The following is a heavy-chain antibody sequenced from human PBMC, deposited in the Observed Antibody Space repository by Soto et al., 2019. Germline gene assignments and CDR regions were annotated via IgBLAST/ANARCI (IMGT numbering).Heavy chain of an antibody. D-gene: IGHD3-16*01. CDR2: INAYNGNT. CDR1: GYSFTRYG. V-gene: IGHV1-18*01. J-gene: IGHJ6*02. CDR3: AMVDVYVTPSPQDV. Sequence: QVHLVQSGAEVKNPGASVKVSCKASGYSFTRYGIGWARQAPGQGLEWMGWINAYNGNTNYAQNLQGRLTLTTDTSTTTAYMELWSLRSNDTAIYYCAMVDVYVTPSPQDVWGQGTTVTVSS.